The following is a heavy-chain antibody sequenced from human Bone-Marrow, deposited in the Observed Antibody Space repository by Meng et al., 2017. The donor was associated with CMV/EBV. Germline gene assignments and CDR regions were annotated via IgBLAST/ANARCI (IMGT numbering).Heavy chain of an antibody. CDR3: ARDPATHYDFWSGYLSGYYYGMDV. V-gene: IGHV3-21*01. D-gene: IGHD3-3*01. CDR1: GFTFSSYS. J-gene: IGHJ6*02. CDR2: ISSSSSYI. Sequence: GGSLRLSCAASGFTFSSYSMNWVRQAPGKGLEWVSSISSSSSYIYYADSVKGRFTISRDNAKNSLYLQMNSLSAEDTAVYYCARDPATHYDFWSGYLSGYYYGMDVWGQGTTVTVSS.